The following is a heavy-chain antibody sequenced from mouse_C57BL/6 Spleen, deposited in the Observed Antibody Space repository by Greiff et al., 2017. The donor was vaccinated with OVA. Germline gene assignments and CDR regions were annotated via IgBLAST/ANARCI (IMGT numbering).Heavy chain of an antibody. CDR3: ARRSLYSKGFDY. J-gene: IGHJ2*01. V-gene: IGHV1-80*01. Sequence: VQLQQSGAELVKPGASVKISCKASGYAFSSYWMNWVKQRPGKGLEWIGQIYPGDGDTNYNGKFKGKATLTADKSSSTAYMQLSSLTSEDAAVYFCARRSLYSKGFDYWGQGTTHTVSS. CDR1: GYAFSSYW. CDR2: IYPGDGDT. D-gene: IGHD2-5*01.